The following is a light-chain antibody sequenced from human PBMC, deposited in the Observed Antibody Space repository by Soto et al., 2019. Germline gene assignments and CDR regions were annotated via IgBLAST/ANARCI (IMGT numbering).Light chain of an antibody. CDR3: QQYGRSPGLFT. CDR1: QSVSNTY. J-gene: IGKJ3*01. CDR2: DAS. V-gene: IGKV3-20*01. Sequence: EIVLTQSPGTLSLSPGERATLSCRASQSVSNTYLAWYQQKPGQAPRLLIYDASSRATGIPDRFSGSGSATDFTLTISRLEPEVFAVYYCQQYGRSPGLFTFGPGTRVDIK.